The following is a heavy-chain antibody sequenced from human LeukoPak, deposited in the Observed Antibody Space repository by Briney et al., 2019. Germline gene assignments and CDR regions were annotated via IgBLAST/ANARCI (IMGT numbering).Heavy chain of an antibody. V-gene: IGHV3-66*01. CDR2: IYSGGST. J-gene: IGHJ6*02. Sequence: GGSLRLSCAASGFTVSSNYMSWVRQAPGKGLEWVSVIYSGGSTYYADSVKGRFTISRDNSKNTLYLQMNRLRAEDTAVYYCARVDSSGWNFGYYYGMDVWGQGTTVTVSS. CDR1: GFTVSSNY. D-gene: IGHD6-19*01. CDR3: ARVDSSGWNFGYYYGMDV.